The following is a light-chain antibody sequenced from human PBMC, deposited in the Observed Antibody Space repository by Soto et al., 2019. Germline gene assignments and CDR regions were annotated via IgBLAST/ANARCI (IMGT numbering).Light chain of an antibody. CDR2: AAS. J-gene: IGKJ3*01. V-gene: IGKV1-27*01. CDR3: QKYNSALFT. Sequence: DIQMTQSPSSLSASVGDRVTITCRASPGISNYLAWYQQKPGKVPKLLIYAASTLQSGVPSRFSGSGSGTDFTLTSSSLQPEDVATYYCQKYNSALFTFGPGTKVDIK. CDR1: PGISNY.